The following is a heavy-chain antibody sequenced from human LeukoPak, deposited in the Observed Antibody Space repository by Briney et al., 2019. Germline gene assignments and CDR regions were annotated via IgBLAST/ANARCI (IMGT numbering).Heavy chain of an antibody. Sequence: ASVKVSCKVSGYTLTELSMHWVRQAPGKGLEWMGGFDPEDGETIYAQKFQGRVTMTEDTSTDTAYMELSSLRSEDTAVYYCATGKVLEDAFDIWGQGTMVTVSS. D-gene: IGHD2-8*01. V-gene: IGHV1-24*01. CDR1: GYTLTELS. J-gene: IGHJ3*02. CDR3: ATGKVLEDAFDI. CDR2: FDPEDGET.